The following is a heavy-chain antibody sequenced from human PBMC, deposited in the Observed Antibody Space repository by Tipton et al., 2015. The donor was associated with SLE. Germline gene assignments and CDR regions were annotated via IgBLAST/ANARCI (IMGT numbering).Heavy chain of an antibody. CDR1: GFTVSSNY. D-gene: IGHD3-10*01. CDR3: ARAMVRGEWYFGY. V-gene: IGHV3-53*01. CDR2: IYSGGST. J-gene: IGHJ4*02. Sequence: GSLRLSCAASGFTVSSNYMSWVRQAPGKGLEWVSVIYSGGSTYYADSVKGRFTISRDNSKNTLYLQMNSLRAEDTAVYYCARAMVRGEWYFGYWGQGTLVTVSS.